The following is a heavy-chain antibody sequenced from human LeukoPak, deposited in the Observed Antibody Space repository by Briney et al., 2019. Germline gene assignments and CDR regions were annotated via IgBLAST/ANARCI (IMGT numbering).Heavy chain of an antibody. CDR1: GFTVSSNY. CDR2: ISWNSGSI. D-gene: IGHD2-2*01. CDR3: AKDASLGYCSSTSCPSGAFDI. V-gene: IGHV3-9*01. J-gene: IGHJ3*02. Sequence: GGSLRLSCAASGFTVSSNYMSWVRQAPGKGLEWVSGISWNSGSIGYADSVKGRFTISRDNAKNSLYLQMNSLRAEDTALYYCAKDASLGYCSSTSCPSGAFDIWGQGTMVTVSS.